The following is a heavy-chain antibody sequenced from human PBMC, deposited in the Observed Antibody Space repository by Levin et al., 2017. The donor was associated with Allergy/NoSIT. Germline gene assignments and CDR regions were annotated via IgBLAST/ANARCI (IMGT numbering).Heavy chain of an antibody. V-gene: IGHV3-11*05. D-gene: IGHD3-16*02. J-gene: IGHJ6*02. CDR2: ISSSSSYT. CDR3: ARDNRYGDYYYYGMDV. CDR1: GFTFSDYY. Sequence: GGSLRLSCAASGFTFSDYYMSWIRQAPGKGLEWVSYISSSSSYTNYADSVKGRFTISRDNAKNSLYLQMNSLRAEDTAVYYCARDNRYGDYYYYGMDVWGQGTTVTVSS.